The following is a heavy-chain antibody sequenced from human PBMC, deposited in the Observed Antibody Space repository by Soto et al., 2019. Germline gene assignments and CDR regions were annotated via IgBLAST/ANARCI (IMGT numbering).Heavy chain of an antibody. D-gene: IGHD6-13*01. Sequence: SETLSLTCTVSGVSISSGDYYWSWIRQPPGKGLEWIGYIYYSGSTYYNPSLKSRVTISVDTSKNQFSLKLSSVTAADTAVYYCVPYIPAAGTRYFQHWGQGTLVTVSS. CDR3: VPYIPAAGTRYFQH. CDR2: IYYSGST. J-gene: IGHJ1*01. V-gene: IGHV4-30-4*02. CDR1: GVSISSGDYY.